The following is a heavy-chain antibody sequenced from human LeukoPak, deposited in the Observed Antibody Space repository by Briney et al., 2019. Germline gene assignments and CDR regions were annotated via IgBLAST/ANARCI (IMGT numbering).Heavy chain of an antibody. CDR1: GGSVSSYY. CDR2: MSYSGRT. V-gene: IGHV4-59*02. J-gene: IGHJ4*02. CDR3: ARGYCRDDICQVFPY. D-gene: IGHD2-21*02. Sequence: ASETLSLTCTVSGGSVSSYYWSWIRQTPEKGLEWIGYMSYSGRTDYGPSLKSRVTMSVDTPKNQFSLKMSYVTAADTGVYYCARGYCRDDICQVFPYWGQGTLVTVSS.